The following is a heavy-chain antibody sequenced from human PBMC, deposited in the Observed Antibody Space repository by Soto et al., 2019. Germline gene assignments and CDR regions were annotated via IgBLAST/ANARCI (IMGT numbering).Heavy chain of an antibody. V-gene: IGHV4-39*01. D-gene: IGHD6-13*01. J-gene: IGHJ4*02. CDR1: GGSISSSSYY. CDR2: IYYSGST. CDR3: ARPAAGIPYFDY. Sequence: SETLSLTCTVSGGSISSSSYYWGWIRQPPGKGLEWIGSIYYSGSTYYNPSLKSRVTISVDTSKNQFSLKLSSVTAADTAVYYCARPAAGIPYFDYWCQGTLVTVSS.